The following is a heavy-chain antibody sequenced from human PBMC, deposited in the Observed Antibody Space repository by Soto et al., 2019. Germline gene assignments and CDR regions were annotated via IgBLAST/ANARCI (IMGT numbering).Heavy chain of an antibody. CDR3: AKGGSSSWYSYYGMDV. Sequence: EVQLVESGGGLVQPGRSLRLSCAASGFTFDAYAMHWVRQAPGKGLERVSGISWNSGSIGYADSVKGRFTISRDNAKNSLYLQMNSLRAEDTALYYCAKGGSSSWYSYYGMDVWGQGTTVTVSS. D-gene: IGHD6-13*01. J-gene: IGHJ6*02. CDR2: ISWNSGSI. V-gene: IGHV3-9*01. CDR1: GFTFDAYA.